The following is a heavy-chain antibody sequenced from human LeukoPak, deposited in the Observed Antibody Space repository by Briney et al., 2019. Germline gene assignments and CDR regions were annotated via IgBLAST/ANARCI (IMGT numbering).Heavy chain of an antibody. D-gene: IGHD3-22*01. J-gene: IGHJ4*02. V-gene: IGHV3-7*01. CDR2: IRQDGNEK. Sequence: GGSLRLSCVASGFTFSSHWMSWVRQAPEKGLEWVANIRQDGNEKYYVDSAKGRFTISRDNAKNSLYLQMNSLRVEDTAFYYCARDSSGYWWGQGTLVTVSS. CDR3: ARDSSGYW. CDR1: GFTFSSHW.